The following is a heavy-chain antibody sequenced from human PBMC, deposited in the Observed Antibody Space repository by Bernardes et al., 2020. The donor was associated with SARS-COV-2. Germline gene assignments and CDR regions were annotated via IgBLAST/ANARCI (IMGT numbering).Heavy chain of an antibody. CDR1: GFTFDDYG. Sequence: VGSLRLSCTASGFTFDDYGMSWVRQAPGKGLEWVSGINWNGGSTGYADSVKGRFTISRDNAKNSLYLQMNSLRAEDTALYHCASSIAAGSYYYYGMDVWGQGTTVTVSS. CDR2: INWNGGST. V-gene: IGHV3-20*01. CDR3: ASSIAAGSYYYYGMDV. J-gene: IGHJ6*02. D-gene: IGHD6-6*01.